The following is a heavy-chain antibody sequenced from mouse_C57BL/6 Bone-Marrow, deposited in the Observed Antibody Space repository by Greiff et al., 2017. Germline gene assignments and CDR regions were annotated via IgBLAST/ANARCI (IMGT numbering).Heavy chain of an antibody. Sequence: QVQLQQPGAELVMPGASVKLSCKASGYTFTSYWMHWVKQRPGQGLEWIGEIDPSDSYTNYNQKFKGKSTLTVDKSSSTAYMQLSSLTSEYSAVYYCARGGRQLRLQDFDYWGQGTTLTVSS. J-gene: IGHJ2*01. V-gene: IGHV1-69*01. CDR1: GYTFTSYW. CDR2: IDPSDSYT. CDR3: ARGGRQLRLQDFDY. D-gene: IGHD3-2*02.